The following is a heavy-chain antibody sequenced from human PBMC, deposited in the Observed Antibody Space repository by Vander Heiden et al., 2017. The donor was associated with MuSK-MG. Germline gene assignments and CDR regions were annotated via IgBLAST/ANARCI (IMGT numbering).Heavy chain of an antibody. J-gene: IGHJ5*02. CDR2: IIPMFGTS. CDR1: GGTFSNYA. CDR3: ARVRSSSRFVVVIANSEGWFDP. V-gene: IGHV1-69*12. D-gene: IGHD2-21*01. Sequence: QVQLVQSGAEVKKPGSSVKVSCKASGGTFSNYAISWVGQAPGQGLEWMGGIIPMFGTSNYAQKCQGRVTINADESTSTAYMELSGLRSEDTAVYYCARVRSSSRFVVVIANSEGWFDPWGQGTLVTVSS.